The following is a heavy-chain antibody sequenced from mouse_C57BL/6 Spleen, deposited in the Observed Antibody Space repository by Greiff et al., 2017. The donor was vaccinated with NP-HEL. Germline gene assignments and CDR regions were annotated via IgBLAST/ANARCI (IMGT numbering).Heavy chain of an antibody. J-gene: IGHJ3*01. Sequence: EVQRVESGGGLVQPKGSLKLSCAASGFSFNTYAMNWVRQAPGKGLEWVARIRSKSNNYATYYADSVKDRFTISRDDSESMLYLQMNNLKTEDTAMYYCVRQGYDSAWFAYWGQGTLVTVSA. CDR3: VRQGYDSAWFAY. CDR1: GFSFNTYA. D-gene: IGHD2-4*01. V-gene: IGHV10-1*01. CDR2: IRSKSNNYAT.